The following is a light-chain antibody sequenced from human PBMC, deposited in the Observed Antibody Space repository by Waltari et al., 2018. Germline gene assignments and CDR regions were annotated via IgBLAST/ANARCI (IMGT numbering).Light chain of an antibody. V-gene: IGLV2-11*01. Sequence: QSALTQPRSVSASPGQSVTISCTGSSSDIGGYNYVSWYQQHPGKVPKLIIYDVSKRPSGVPDRFSGSKSGDTASLIISGVQAEDVATYHCGSHTGSYTFGVVFGGGTKLTIL. CDR3: GSHTGSYTFGVV. CDR1: SSDIGGYNY. J-gene: IGLJ2*01. CDR2: DVS.